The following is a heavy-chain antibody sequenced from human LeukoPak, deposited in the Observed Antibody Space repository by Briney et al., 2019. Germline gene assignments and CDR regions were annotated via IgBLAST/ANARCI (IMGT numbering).Heavy chain of an antibody. J-gene: IGHJ1*01. CDR3: ARARGYSYGPNEH. CDR2: INPSGGTT. V-gene: IGHV1-46*01. Sequence: ASVKVSCKASGYTFTRYYLHWVRQAPGQGLEWMGIINPSGGTTSSAQKFQGRVTMTMDTSTSTVYMELLSLKSEDTAVYYCARARGYSYGPNEHWGQGTLVTVSS. D-gene: IGHD5-18*01. CDR1: GYTFTRYY.